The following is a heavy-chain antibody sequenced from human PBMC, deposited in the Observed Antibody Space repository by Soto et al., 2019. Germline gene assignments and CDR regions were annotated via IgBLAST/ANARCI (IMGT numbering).Heavy chain of an antibody. CDR1: GGNISSSSCY. Sequence: SVTMSLTCTVAGGNISSSSCYWSWNRKPPGKGLEWIGYIYYGGSTNYNPSLKSRVTISVDTSKNHFSLELSSVTAADTALYYCARFYCASDCRFDHWGRGALVTVSS. J-gene: IGHJ4*01. CDR3: ARFYCASDCRFDH. CDR2: IYYGGST. V-gene: IGHV4-61*03. D-gene: IGHD2-21*02.